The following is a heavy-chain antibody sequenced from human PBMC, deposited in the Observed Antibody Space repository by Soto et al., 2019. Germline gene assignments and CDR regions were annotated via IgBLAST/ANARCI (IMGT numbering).Heavy chain of an antibody. D-gene: IGHD6-13*01. CDR2: INAGNGNT. CDR3: AINRWYGLGAFAI. CDR1: GYTFTSYA. J-gene: IGHJ3*02. V-gene: IGHV1-3*01. Sequence: GASVKVSCKASGYTFTSYAMYWVRHAPGQRLEWMGWINAGNGNTKYSQKFQGRVTITRDTSASTAYMELSSLRSEDTAVYYCAINRWYGLGAFAIWGQGTMVTVSS.